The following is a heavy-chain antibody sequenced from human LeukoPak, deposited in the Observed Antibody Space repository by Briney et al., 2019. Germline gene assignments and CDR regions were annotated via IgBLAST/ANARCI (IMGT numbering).Heavy chain of an antibody. V-gene: IGHV1-2*06. Sequence: ASVKVSCKASGYTFTGYYMHWVRQAPGQGLEWMGRINPNSGGTNYAQEFQGRVTMTRDTSISTAYMELSSLRSDDTAVYYCALLTTVTPNFDYWGQGTLVTVSS. CDR2: INPNSGGT. J-gene: IGHJ4*02. D-gene: IGHD4-17*01. CDR3: ALLTTVTPNFDY. CDR1: GYTFTGYY.